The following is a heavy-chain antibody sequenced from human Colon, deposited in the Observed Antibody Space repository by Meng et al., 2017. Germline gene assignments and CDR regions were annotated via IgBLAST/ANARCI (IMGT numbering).Heavy chain of an antibody. CDR2: ISGSGDPT. CDR1: GFTFNNYA. V-gene: IGHV3-23*01. Sequence: GESLKISCSASGFTFNNYAMTWVRQAPGRGLEWVSAISGSGDPTYYADSVKGRFTISRDNSKNTLYLQMHSLRAEDTALYYCAKDWPTGDRPLGAFDIWGQGTMVTVSS. J-gene: IGHJ3*02. CDR3: AKDWPTGDRPLGAFDI. D-gene: IGHD7-27*01.